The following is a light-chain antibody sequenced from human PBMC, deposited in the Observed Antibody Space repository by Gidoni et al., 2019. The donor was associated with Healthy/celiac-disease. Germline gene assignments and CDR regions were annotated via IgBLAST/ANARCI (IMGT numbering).Light chain of an antibody. Sequence: DIQMTQSPSSLSASVGDRVTITCRASQSISSYLNWYQQKPGKAPKLLIYAASSLQIGVPSRFSGSGSGTDFTLTISSLQPEDIATYYCQQSDSTPRAFGQGTKVEIK. CDR2: AAS. V-gene: IGKV1-39*01. CDR1: QSISSY. CDR3: QQSDSTPRA. J-gene: IGKJ1*01.